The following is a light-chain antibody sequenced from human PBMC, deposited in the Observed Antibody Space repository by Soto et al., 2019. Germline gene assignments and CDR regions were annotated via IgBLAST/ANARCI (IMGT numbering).Light chain of an antibody. CDR3: SSFTTSNTLL. CDR1: SGDVGAYNY. CDR2: DVT. J-gene: IGLJ2*01. Sequence: QSALTQPASVSGSPGQSITISCTGSSGDVGAYNYVSWFQQHPGKAPKIILYDVTSRPSGVSNRFSGSKSGITASLTNSGPQAEDEDDYYCSSFTTSNTLLFGGGTKVTVL. V-gene: IGLV2-14*01.